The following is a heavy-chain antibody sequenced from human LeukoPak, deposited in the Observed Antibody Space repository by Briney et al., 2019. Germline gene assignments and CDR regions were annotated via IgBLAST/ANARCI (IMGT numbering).Heavy chain of an antibody. D-gene: IGHD6-19*01. Sequence: SETLSLTCIVSGVSITTTDSYWAWIRQSPGKGLEWIASVSYSGTMSYNSSLKSRVTISVDTSKNQFSLKLSSVTAADTAVYYCARVPHRSSGWFPPFDYWGQGTLVTVSS. CDR2: VSYSGTM. CDR1: GVSITTTDSY. V-gene: IGHV4-39*07. J-gene: IGHJ4*02. CDR3: ARVPHRSSGWFPPFDY.